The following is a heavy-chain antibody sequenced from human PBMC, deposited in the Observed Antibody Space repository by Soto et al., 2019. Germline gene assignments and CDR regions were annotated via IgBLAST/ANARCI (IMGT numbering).Heavy chain of an antibody. J-gene: IGHJ4*02. CDR2: IYYTWST. D-gene: IGHD5-12*01. V-gene: IGHV4-61*01. CDR1: GGSVSSGSYY. CDR3: ARGNGYNPYYFDY. Sequence: PSETLSLTCTVSGGSVSSGSYYWSWIRQPPGKGLEWIAYIYYTWSTNYNPSLKSRVTISVDTSKNQFSLRLSSVTAADTAVYYCARGNGYNPYYFDYWGQGTLVT.